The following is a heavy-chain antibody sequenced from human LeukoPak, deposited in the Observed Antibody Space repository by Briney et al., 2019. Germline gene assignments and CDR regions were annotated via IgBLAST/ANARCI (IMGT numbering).Heavy chain of an antibody. J-gene: IGHJ4*02. CDR1: GFTFSKYV. D-gene: IGHD3-10*01. CDR2: ISFDGSNK. V-gene: IGHV3-30-3*01. CDR3: AKDNDYYGSGSYFV. Sequence: GGSLRLSCAASGFTFSKYVMNWVRQTPGKGLEWVALISFDGSNKFYADSVKGRFTISRDNAKNSLYLQMNSLRAEDTALYYCAKDNDYYGSGSYFVWGQGTLVTVSS.